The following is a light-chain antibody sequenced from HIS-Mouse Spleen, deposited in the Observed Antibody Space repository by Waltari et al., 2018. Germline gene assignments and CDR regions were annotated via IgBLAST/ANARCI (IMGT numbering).Light chain of an antibody. Sequence: QSVLTQPPSVSAAPGQKVTISCSGSSSNIGNNYVSWYQQLPGTAPKLLIYENKKRPPGIPDRFAGSKSGTSATLGITGLQAGDEADYYCGTWDSSLSAWVFGGGTKLTVL. J-gene: IGLJ3*02. CDR3: GTWDSSLSAWV. CDR1: SSNIGNNY. V-gene: IGLV1-51*01. CDR2: ENK.